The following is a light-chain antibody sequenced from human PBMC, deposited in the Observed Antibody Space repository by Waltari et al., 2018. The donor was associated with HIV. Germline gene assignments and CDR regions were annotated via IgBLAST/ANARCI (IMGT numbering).Light chain of an antibody. J-gene: IGLJ3*02. CDR2: SNK. CDR1: SSNIGSNT. Sequence: QSVLTQPPSASGTPGQRVTISCSGSSSNIGSNTVNWYQQLPGTAPKLLIYSNKRRPSGVPDRFPGSKSGTSASLAISRLQSEDEADYYCAAWDDSLNGWVFGGGTKLTVL. CDR3: AAWDDSLNGWV. V-gene: IGLV1-44*01.